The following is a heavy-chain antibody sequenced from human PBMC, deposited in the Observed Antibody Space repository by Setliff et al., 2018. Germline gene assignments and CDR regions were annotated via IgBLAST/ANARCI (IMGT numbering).Heavy chain of an antibody. CDR2: TIPIFGTT. CDR1: GGTYSNYG. CDR3: VREGVDTRSSTDYRYYMDV. Sequence: SVKVSCKASGGTYSNYGISWVRQAPGQGLEWMGGTIPIFGTTDYAQKFQGRVTIITDDSTSTAFMQLSSLTSEDTAVYYCVREGVDTRSSTDYRYYMDVWGKGTTVTVSS. D-gene: IGHD5-18*01. J-gene: IGHJ6*03. V-gene: IGHV1-69*05.